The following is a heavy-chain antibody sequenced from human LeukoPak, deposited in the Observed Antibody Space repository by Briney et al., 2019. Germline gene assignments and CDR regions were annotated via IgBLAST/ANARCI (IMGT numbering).Heavy chain of an antibody. J-gene: IGHJ4*02. CDR3: ARVTMVRGVIIPYDS. CDR2: INPNSGGT. CDR1: GYTFTGYY. V-gene: IGHV1-2*06. D-gene: IGHD3-10*01. Sequence: ASVKVSCKASGYTFTGYYMHWLRQAPGQGLEWMGRINPNSGGTNYAQKFQGRVTMTRDTSISTAYMELSRLRSDDTAVYYCARVTMVRGVIIPYDSWGQGTLVTVSS.